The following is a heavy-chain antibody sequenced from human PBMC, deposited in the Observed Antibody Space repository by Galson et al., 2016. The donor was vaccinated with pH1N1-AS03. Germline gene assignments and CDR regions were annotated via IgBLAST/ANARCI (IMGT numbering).Heavy chain of an antibody. CDR2: FIPIFGTT. CDR1: GGTFDNHP. Sequence: SVKVSCKASGGTFDNHPINWVRQAPGQGLEWMGGFIPIFGTTNYAPKYQGRVTFNTDDSTTTVYMELSNLRSEDTAGYYCARNSDSLGAFDVWGQGTLLSVSS. V-gene: IGHV1-69*05. J-gene: IGHJ3*01. D-gene: IGHD1-7*01. CDR3: ARNSDSLGAFDV.